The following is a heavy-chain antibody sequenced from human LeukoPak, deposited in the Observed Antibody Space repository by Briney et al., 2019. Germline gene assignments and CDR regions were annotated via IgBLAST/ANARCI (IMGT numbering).Heavy chain of an antibody. D-gene: IGHD5-18*01. CDR2: ISHDGSNK. CDR3: ARDRYSYGRFFDY. Sequence: GRSLGLSCAASGFTFSSYAMHWVRQAPGKGLEWVAVISHDGSNKYYADSVKGRFTISRDNSKNTLYLQMNSLRAEDTAVYYCARDRYSYGRFFDYWGQGTLVTVSS. V-gene: IGHV3-30*04. CDR1: GFTFSSYA. J-gene: IGHJ4*02.